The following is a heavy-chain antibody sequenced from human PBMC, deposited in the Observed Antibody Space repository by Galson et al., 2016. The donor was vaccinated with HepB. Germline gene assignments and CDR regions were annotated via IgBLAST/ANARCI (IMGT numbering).Heavy chain of an antibody. CDR1: SDTLSNYG. D-gene: IGHD5-12*01. CDR2: ANTYTGDA. V-gene: IGHV1-18*01. Sequence: SVKVSCKASSDTLSNYGFSWVRQAPGQGLEWMGGANTYTGDADYPQRFQDRVTMTTDTSTKTAYMELRSLRSDDTAVYYCASRGGYDAFDIWGQGTMITVSS. CDR3: ASRGGYDAFDI. J-gene: IGHJ3*02.